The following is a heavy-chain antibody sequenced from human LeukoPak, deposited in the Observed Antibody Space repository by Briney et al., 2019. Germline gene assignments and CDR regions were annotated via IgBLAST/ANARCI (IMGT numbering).Heavy chain of an antibody. CDR3: ATGGPDYDSSGSLADS. Sequence: ASVKVSCKVSGYTLTELSMHWVRQAPGKGLEWMGGFDPEDGETIYAQKFQGRVTMTEDTSTDTAYMELSSLRSEDTAVYYCATGGPDYDSSGSLADSWGQGTLVTVSS. D-gene: IGHD3-22*01. CDR2: FDPEDGET. CDR1: GYTLTELS. V-gene: IGHV1-24*01. J-gene: IGHJ4*02.